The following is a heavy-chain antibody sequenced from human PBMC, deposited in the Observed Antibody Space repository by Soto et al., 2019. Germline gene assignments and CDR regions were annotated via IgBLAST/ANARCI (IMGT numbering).Heavy chain of an antibody. Sequence: EVQLVESGGGLVQPGGSLRLSCAASGFPFSSYWMSWVRQAPGKGLEWVANIKQDGSEKYYVDSVKGRFTISRDNAENSLYLQMNSLRAEDTAVYYCARTRGTGWSYWGQGTLVTVSS. J-gene: IGHJ4*02. V-gene: IGHV3-7*03. CDR2: IKQDGSEK. D-gene: IGHD6-19*01. CDR1: GFPFSSYW. CDR3: ARTRGTGWSY.